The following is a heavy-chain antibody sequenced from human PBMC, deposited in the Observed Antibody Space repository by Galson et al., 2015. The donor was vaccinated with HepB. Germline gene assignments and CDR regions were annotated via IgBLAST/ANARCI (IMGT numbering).Heavy chain of an antibody. CDR1: GYTLNAHF. D-gene: IGHD3-3*01. V-gene: IGHV1-2*02. CDR2: INPSTGGT. Sequence: SVKVSCKASGYTLNAHFIHWVRQAPGQGLEWMGWINPSTGGTNFAEKFHDRVTLTRDTSISTFYMEVRRLRSDDTAIYYCARDQNYDFWSGSDYWGQGTLVTVSS. J-gene: IGHJ4*02. CDR3: ARDQNYDFWSGSDY.